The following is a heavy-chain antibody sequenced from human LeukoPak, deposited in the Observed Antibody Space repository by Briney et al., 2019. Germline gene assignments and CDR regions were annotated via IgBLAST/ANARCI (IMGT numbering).Heavy chain of an antibody. J-gene: IGHJ4*02. CDR2: IWYDGSNK. V-gene: IGHV3-33*06. CDR1: GFTFSSYG. CDR3: AKEGGSYEGELYFDY. D-gene: IGHD3-16*01. Sequence: PGGSLRLSCAASGFTFSSYGMHWVRQAPGKGLEWVAVIWYDGSNKYYADSVKGRFTISRDNSKNTLYLQMNSLRAEDTAVYYCAKEGGSYEGELYFDYWGQGTLVTVSS.